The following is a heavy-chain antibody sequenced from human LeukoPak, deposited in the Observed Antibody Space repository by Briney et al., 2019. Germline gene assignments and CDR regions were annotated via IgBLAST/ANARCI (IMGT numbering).Heavy chain of an antibody. Sequence: GGSLRLSCAASGFTFSSYEMNWVRQAPGKGLEWVSYISSSGSTIYYADSVKGRLTISRDNAKNSLYLQMNSLRAEDTAVYYCARYSSGWPRGYYFDYWGQGTLVTVSS. CDR2: ISSSGSTI. CDR1: GFTFSSYE. CDR3: ARYSSGWPRGYYFDY. V-gene: IGHV3-48*03. J-gene: IGHJ4*02. D-gene: IGHD6-19*01.